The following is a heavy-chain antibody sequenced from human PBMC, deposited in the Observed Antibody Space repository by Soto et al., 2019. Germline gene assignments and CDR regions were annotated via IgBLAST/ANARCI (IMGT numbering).Heavy chain of an antibody. D-gene: IGHD3-10*01. CDR3: ARGSWISMVRGVIRRRYFDY. CDR2: INHSGST. CDR1: GAPFSRYY. V-gene: IGHV4-34*01. Sequence: EPLCLTSALYGAPFSRYYRSWIREPPGNGLEWIGEINHSGSTYYNPSLKSRVTISVDTSKNQFCLKLSSVTAADTAVYYCARGSWISMVRGVIRRRYFDYWGQGTLVTVSS. J-gene: IGHJ4*02.